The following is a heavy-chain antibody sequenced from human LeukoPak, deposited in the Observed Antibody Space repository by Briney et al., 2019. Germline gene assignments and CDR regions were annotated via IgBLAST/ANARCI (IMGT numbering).Heavy chain of an antibody. CDR2: INDSGST. D-gene: IGHD6-19*01. CDR3: ARRPVAAGRSVRYFDY. CDR1: GGSFSVNY. V-gene: IGHV4-34*01. Sequence: SETLSLTCAVYGGSFSVNYWSWIRQPPGKGLEWIGEINDSGSTSYNPSLKSRVTISGDASKNQLFLKLSSVTAADTAVYYCARRPVAAGRSVRYFDYWGQGTLVTVSS. J-gene: IGHJ4*02.